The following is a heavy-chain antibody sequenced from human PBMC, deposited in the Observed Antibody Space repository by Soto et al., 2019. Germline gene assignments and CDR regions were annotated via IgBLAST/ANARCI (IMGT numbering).Heavy chain of an antibody. CDR1: GFTFSNYG. V-gene: IGHV3-30*18. D-gene: IGHD6-13*01. CDR2: ISYDGSSK. J-gene: IGHJ4*02. CDR3: VKGIGKYGALDY. Sequence: QVQLVESGGGVVQPGRSLRLSCAASGFTFSNYGMYWVRQAPGKGLEWVAFISYDGSSKFYADPMKGRHTISRDNSKNTLYLQMNSLRGEDTAVYYCVKGIGKYGALDYWGQGTLVTVSS.